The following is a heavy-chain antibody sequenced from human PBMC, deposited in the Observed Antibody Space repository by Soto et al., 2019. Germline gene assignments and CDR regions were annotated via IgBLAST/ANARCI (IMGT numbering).Heavy chain of an antibody. CDR2: IYYSGNT. J-gene: IGHJ4*02. D-gene: IGHD6-13*01. Sequence: PSETLSLTCTVSGGSISSYYWSWIRQPPGKGLEWIGYIYYSGNTNYNPSLKSRVTISVDTSKNQFSLKLNSVTAADTAVYYCARARGRIAAAGTRFGELDYWGQGTLVTVSS. CDR3: ARARGRIAAAGTRFGELDY. CDR1: GGSISSYY. V-gene: IGHV4-59*01.